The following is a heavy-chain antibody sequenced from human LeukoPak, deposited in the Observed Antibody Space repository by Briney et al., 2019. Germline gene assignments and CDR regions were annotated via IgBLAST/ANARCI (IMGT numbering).Heavy chain of an antibody. Sequence: GRSLRLSCAASGFTFSSHAMHWVRQAPGKGLEWVAVISYGGSNKYYADSVKGRFTISRDNSKNTLYLQMNSLRAEDTAVYYCASHCTNGVCYTLPEGGMDVWGQGTTVTVSS. J-gene: IGHJ6*02. V-gene: IGHV3-30-3*01. D-gene: IGHD2-8*01. CDR2: ISYGGSNK. CDR1: GFTFSSHA. CDR3: ASHCTNGVCYTLPEGGMDV.